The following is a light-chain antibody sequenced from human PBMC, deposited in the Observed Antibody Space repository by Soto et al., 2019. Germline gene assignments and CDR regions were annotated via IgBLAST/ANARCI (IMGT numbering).Light chain of an antibody. Sequence: DIQLTQSHYTLSASIGDRVTLTCLASESIRTWLAWYQHKPGKAPKFLIYDASTLESGVPSRFSGSGSGSEFTLTISSLQPDDFATYYCQQYNNYPRTFGQGTKVDIK. V-gene: IGKV1-5*01. CDR1: ESIRTW. J-gene: IGKJ1*01. CDR3: QQYNNYPRT. CDR2: DAS.